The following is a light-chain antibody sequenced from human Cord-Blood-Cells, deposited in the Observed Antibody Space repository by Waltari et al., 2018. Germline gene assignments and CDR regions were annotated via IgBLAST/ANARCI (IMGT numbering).Light chain of an antibody. CDR3: AAWDDSLSGPSV. J-gene: IGLJ3*02. V-gene: IGLV1-47*01. CDR2: RNN. Sequence: QSVLTQPPSASATPGQRVTISCSGSSSTIGSNYVYWYQQLPVTAPKLLIYRNNQRPSGVPDRVSGSKSGTSASLAISGLRSEDEADYYCAAWDDSLSGPSVFGGGTKLTVL. CDR1: SSTIGSNY.